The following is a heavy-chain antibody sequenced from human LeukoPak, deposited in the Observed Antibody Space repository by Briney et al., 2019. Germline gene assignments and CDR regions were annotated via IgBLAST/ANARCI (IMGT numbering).Heavy chain of an antibody. CDR1: GFTFSSYG. CDR2: ISGSGGST. CDR3: ARDIAVAGYYYYYMDV. V-gene: IGHV3-23*01. D-gene: IGHD6-19*01. Sequence: PGGSLRLSCAASGFTFSSYGMSWVRQAPGKGLEWVSAISGSGGSTYYADSVKGRFTISRDNSKNTLYLQMNSLRAEDTAVYYCARDIAVAGYYYYYMDVWGKGTTVTVSS. J-gene: IGHJ6*03.